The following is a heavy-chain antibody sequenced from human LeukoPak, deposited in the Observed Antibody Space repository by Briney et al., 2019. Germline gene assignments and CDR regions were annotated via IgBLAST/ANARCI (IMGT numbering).Heavy chain of an antibody. CDR2: INWSGGST. CDR1: GFRFADYG. D-gene: IGHD3-22*01. CDR3: ARNRDTSGYFAFHI. J-gene: IGHJ3*02. Sequence: GGSLTLSCAASGFRFADYGMSWVRQAPGKGLEWVSGINWSGGSTDYTDSVKGRFTISRDNTKNSLYLQMNSLRAEDTAFYYCARNRDTSGYFAFHIWGQGTMVTVSS. V-gene: IGHV3-20*04.